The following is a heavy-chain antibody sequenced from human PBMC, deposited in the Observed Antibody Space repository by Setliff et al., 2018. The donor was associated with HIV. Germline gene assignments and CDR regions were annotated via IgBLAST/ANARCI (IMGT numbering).Heavy chain of an antibody. V-gene: IGHV1-8*02. CDR1: GYTFASHD. J-gene: IGHJ4*02. CDR3: VGANHYDRDGYYFPY. Sequence: ASVKVSCKASGYTFASHDINWVRQATGQGLEWMGWLNTNSGNRAYAQKFQGRVTMTRNTSISTAYLDLSSFRSEDTAVYYCVGANHYDRDGYYFPYWGQGTLVTVSS. CDR2: LNTNSGNR. D-gene: IGHD3-22*01.